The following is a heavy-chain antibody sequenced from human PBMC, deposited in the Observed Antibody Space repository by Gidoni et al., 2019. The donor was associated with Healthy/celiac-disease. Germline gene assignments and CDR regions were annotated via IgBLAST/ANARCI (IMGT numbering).Heavy chain of an antibody. CDR3: TRAISY. J-gene: IGHJ4*02. V-gene: IGHV3-73*01. CDR2: IRSKANSYAT. Sequence: EVHLLESGGGLFQPGGSLNLSFPASGFTFSGSAMHWVRQASGKGLEWVGRIRSKANSYATAYAASVKGRFTISRDDSKNTAYLQMNSLKTEDTAVYYCTRAISYWGQGTLVTVSS. CDR1: GFTFSGSA. D-gene: IGHD2-2*02.